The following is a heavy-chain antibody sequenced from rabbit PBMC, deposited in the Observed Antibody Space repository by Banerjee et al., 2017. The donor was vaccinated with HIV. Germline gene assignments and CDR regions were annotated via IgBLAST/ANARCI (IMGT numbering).Heavy chain of an antibody. CDR2: IYFDDRDP. CDR3: ARLLDYTYRYPGLVRLDGDYYGMVL. D-gene: IGHD7-1*01. Sequence: QEQLVESGGGLVQPEGSLTLTCTASGFSFSSSYWICWVRQAPGKGLEWIANIYFDDRDPEYATSVNGRLTISLDNAQNTVFLEMTSLMSADTATYFCARLLDYTYRYPGLVRLDGDYYGMVLWGPGTLVTVS. J-gene: IGHJ6*01. V-gene: IGHV1S45*01. CDR1: GFSFSSSYW.